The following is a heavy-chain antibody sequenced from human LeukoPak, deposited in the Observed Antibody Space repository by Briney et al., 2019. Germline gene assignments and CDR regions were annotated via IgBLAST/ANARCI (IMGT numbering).Heavy chain of an antibody. CDR1: GYPFSAHF. CDR3: VRGTPTPGMDY. Sequence: ASVKVSCKASGYPFSAHFLNWVRQAPGQGLEWMGNIDATTGNPRYAQDFTGRFVFSLDTSVSTAYLQITSLKADDTAAYYCVRGTPTPGMDYWGQGTQVTVSS. CDR2: IDATTGNP. V-gene: IGHV7-4-1*02. D-gene: IGHD3-10*01. J-gene: IGHJ4*02.